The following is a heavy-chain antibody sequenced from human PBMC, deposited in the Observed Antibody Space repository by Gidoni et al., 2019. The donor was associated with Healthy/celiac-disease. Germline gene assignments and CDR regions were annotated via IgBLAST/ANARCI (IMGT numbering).Heavy chain of an antibody. CDR2: IYSGGST. J-gene: IGHJ4*02. V-gene: IGHV3-66*02. D-gene: IGHD3-22*01. CDR1: GFTVSSNY. CDR3: ARVAGYYDSSGYYYGS. Sequence: EVQLVESGGGLVQPGGSLRLSCAASGFTVSSNYMSWVRQAPGKGLEWVSVIYSGGSTYYADSVKGRFTISRDNSKNTLYLQMNSLRAEDTAVYYCARVAGYYDSSGYYYGSWGQGTLVTVSS.